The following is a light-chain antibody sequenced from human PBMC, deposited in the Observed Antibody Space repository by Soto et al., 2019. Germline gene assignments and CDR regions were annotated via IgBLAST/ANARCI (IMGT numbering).Light chain of an antibody. CDR1: SRDIGNYNY. V-gene: IGLV2-14*01. CDR3: ASYRRANTPAL. J-gene: IGLJ1*01. Sequence: QSVLTQPASVSGSPGQSITISCTGTSRDIGNYNYVSWYQHHPGKAPKLMIYEVTSRPSGVSDRFSGSKSGMTASLTISGLQPEDEADYFCASYRRANTPALFXTGTKVTVL. CDR2: EVT.